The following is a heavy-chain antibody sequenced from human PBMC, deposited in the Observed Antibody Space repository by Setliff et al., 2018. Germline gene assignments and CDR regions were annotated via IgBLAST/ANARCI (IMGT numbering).Heavy chain of an antibody. Sequence: PSETLSLTCTVSGGSISNSSYYWGWIRQHPERGLEWLGYIFHSGSTHYNSSLKSRITISIDTSKNHFSLELNSVTAADSAVYYCARVADGSGSFYLGFDYWGQGILVTVSS. V-gene: IGHV4-31*03. CDR3: ARVADGSGSFYLGFDY. CDR2: IFHSGST. D-gene: IGHD3-10*01. J-gene: IGHJ4*02. CDR1: GGSISNSSYY.